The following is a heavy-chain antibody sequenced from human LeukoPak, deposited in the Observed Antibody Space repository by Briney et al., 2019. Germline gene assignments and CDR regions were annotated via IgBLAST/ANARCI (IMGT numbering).Heavy chain of an antibody. CDR1: GYTFTSYA. CDR3: ARVPHYYDSSGYYIDY. J-gene: IGHJ4*02. V-gene: IGHV7-4-1*02. CDR2: INTNTGNP. D-gene: IGHD3-22*01. Sequence: ASVKVSCKASGYTFTSYAMNWVRQAPGQEREWMGWINTNTGNPTYAQGFTGRFVFSLDTSVSTAYLQISSLRAEDTAVYYCARVPHYYDSSGYYIDYWGQGTLVTVSS.